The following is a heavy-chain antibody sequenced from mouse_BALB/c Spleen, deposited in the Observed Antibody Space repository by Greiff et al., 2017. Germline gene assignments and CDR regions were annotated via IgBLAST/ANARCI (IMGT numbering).Heavy chain of an antibody. CDR3: TRSAVSLRFAY. V-gene: IGHV1S81*02. CDR1: GYTFTSYY. CDR2: INPSNVGT. J-gene: IGHJ3*01. Sequence: VQLQESGAELVKPGASVKLSCKASGYTFTSYYMYWVKQRPGQGLEWIGEINPSNVGTNFNEKFKSKATLTVDKSSSTAYMQLSSLTSEDSAVYYCTRSAVSLRFAYWGQGTLVTVSA.